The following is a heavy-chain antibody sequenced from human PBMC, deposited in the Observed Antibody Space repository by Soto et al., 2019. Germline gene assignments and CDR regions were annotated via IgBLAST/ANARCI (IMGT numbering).Heavy chain of an antibody. CDR1: GGSITSFH. V-gene: IGHV4-59*01. CDR3: ARNSDDGLWSGYSFDY. D-gene: IGHD1-26*01. Sequence: QVQLQESGPGLVKTSETLSLTCTVSGGSITSFHWSWIRQPPGTGLEWIGYIYSSGSTIYNPSLKSRVTITVDTSKNQFSLKLSSVTAADTAVYYCARNSDDGLWSGYSFDYWGQGTLVTVSS. CDR2: IYSSGST. J-gene: IGHJ4*02.